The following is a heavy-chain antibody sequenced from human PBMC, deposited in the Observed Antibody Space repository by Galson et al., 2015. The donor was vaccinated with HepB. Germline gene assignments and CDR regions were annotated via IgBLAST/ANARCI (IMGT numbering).Heavy chain of an antibody. CDR3: ARAWVAQWLTHYFDY. J-gene: IGHJ4*02. V-gene: IGHV1-18*01. D-gene: IGHD6-19*01. Sequence: SVKVSCKASGYTFTSYGISWVRQAPGQGLEWMGWISAYNGNTNYAQKLQGRVTMTTDTSTSTAYMELRSLRSDGTAVYYCARAWVAQWLTHYFDYWGQGTLVTVSS. CDR1: GYTFTSYG. CDR2: ISAYNGNT.